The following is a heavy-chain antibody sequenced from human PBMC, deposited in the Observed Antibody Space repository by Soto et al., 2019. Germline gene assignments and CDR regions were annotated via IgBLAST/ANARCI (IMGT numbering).Heavy chain of an antibody. CDR3: AKDERPWDGSGSYIMDV. D-gene: IGHD3-10*01. J-gene: IGHJ6*03. Sequence: GGSLRLSCAASGFTFDDYAMHWVRQAPGKGLEWVSGISWNSGSIGYADSVKGRFTISRDNAKNSLYLQMNSLRAEDTALYYCAKDERPWDGSGSYIMDVWGKGTTVTVSS. V-gene: IGHV3-9*01. CDR2: ISWNSGSI. CDR1: GFTFDDYA.